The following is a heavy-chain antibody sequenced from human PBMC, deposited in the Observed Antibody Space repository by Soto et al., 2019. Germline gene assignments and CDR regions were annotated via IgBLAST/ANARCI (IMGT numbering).Heavy chain of an antibody. D-gene: IGHD3-10*01. J-gene: IGHJ6*02. CDR2: IIPIFGTA. V-gene: IGHV1-69*01. CDR3: ASATRTVRPALWFGELLRRNYYYYYGMDV. Sequence: QVQLVQSGAEVKKPGSSVKVSCKASGGTFSSYAISWVRQAPGQGLEWMGGIIPIFGTANYAQKFQGRVTISADESTSTAYMEVSSLRSEDTAVYYCASATRTVRPALWFGELLRRNYYYYYGMDVWGQGTTVTVSS. CDR1: GGTFSSYA.